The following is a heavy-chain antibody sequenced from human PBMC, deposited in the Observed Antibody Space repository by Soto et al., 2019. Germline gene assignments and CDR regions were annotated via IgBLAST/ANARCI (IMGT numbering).Heavy chain of an antibody. Sequence: EVQLLESGGGLVQPGGSLRLSCAASGFTFDSSAMSWVRQAPGKGLEWVSTISDSSSDTYYADSVKGRFTISRDNSKNTLYLQMNSLRAEDTAGYYCALDTWGWFYYFDHSGQGTLVTVSS. CDR1: GFTFDSSA. J-gene: IGHJ4*02. V-gene: IGHV3-23*01. CDR2: ISDSSSDT. D-gene: IGHD3-10*01. CDR3: ALDTWGWFYYFDH.